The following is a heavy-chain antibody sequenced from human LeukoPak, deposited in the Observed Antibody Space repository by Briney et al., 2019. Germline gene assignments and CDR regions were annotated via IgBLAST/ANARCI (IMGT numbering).Heavy chain of an antibody. D-gene: IGHD3-22*01. V-gene: IGHV4-39*07. Sequence: PSETLSLTCNVPGVSISSSSYYWGWIRQPPGKGLEWIGSIYYSGSTYYNPSLKSRVTISVDTSKNQFSLKLSSVTAADTAVYYCSREAYDSSGYGDYWGQGTLVTVSS. CDR2: IYYSGST. CDR3: SREAYDSSGYGDY. CDR1: GVSISSSSYY. J-gene: IGHJ4*02.